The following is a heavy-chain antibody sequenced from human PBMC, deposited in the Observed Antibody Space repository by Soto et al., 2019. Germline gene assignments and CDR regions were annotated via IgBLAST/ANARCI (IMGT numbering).Heavy chain of an antibody. CDR3: ARAHSSGWYTRAWFDP. CDR1: GGTFSSYA. J-gene: IGHJ5*02. CDR2: IIPIFGTA. V-gene: IGHV1-69*01. Sequence: QVQLVQSGAEVKKPVSSVKVSCKASGGTFSSYAISWVRQAPGQGLEWMGGIIPIFGTANYAQTYQGRVTITADEPTSTANMELSSLRSQETDVYYCARAHSSGWYTRAWFDPWGQGTLVTVSS. D-gene: IGHD6-19*01.